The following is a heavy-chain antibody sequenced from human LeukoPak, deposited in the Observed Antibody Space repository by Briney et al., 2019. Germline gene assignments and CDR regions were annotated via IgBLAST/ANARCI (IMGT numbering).Heavy chain of an antibody. V-gene: IGHV1-46*01. CDR2: INPSGGST. J-gene: IGHJ5*02. D-gene: IGHD6-13*01. CDR1: GYTFTIYY. CDR3: ARGHLQAPVYSTRWYRASNWFDP. Sequence: ASVKVSCKASGYTFTIYYIHWVRQAPGQGLEWMGLINPSGGSTNYAQKFQGRVTMTRDTSTSTVYMELSSLRSEDTAVYYCARGHLQAPVYSTRWYRASNWFDPWGQGTLVTVSS.